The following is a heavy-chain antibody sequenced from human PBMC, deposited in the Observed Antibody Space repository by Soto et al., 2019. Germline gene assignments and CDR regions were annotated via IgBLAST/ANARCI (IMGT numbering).Heavy chain of an antibody. J-gene: IGHJ4*02. CDR1: GYTFTSYY. D-gene: IGHD3-22*01. Sequence: GASVKVSCKASGYTFTSYYMHWVRQAPGQGLEWMGIINPSGGSTSYAQKFKGRVTMTRDTSTSTVYMELSSLGSEDTAVYYCARVGFYYDSSGEFDYWGQGTLVTVSS. CDR2: INPSGGST. V-gene: IGHV1-46*01. CDR3: ARVGFYYDSSGEFDY.